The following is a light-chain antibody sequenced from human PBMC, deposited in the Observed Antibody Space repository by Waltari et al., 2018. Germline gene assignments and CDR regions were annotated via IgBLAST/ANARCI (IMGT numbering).Light chain of an antibody. J-gene: IGLJ3*02. Sequence: SFVLTQTPSVSVAPGNTARITCGGDNIGSKSVHWYQQKPGQAPVLVVHDDRDRSQGVPERISGSNSGNTATLTISSVDVGDEADYYCQLWDYTTDHWVFGGGTKLTVL. CDR3: QLWDYTTDHWV. CDR2: DDR. V-gene: IGLV3-21*03. CDR1: NIGSKS.